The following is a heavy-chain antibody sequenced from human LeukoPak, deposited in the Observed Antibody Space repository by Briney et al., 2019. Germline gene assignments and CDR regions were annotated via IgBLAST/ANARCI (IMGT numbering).Heavy chain of an antibody. J-gene: IGHJ4*02. CDR1: GITFSSYG. V-gene: IGHV3-23*01. Sequence: HPGGSLRLSCAASGITFSSYGMSWVRQAPGKGLEWVSGISGSGGSTYYADSVKGRFTISRDNSMNTLYLQMNSLRGEDTAVYYCARWGPYGDYDYWGQGTLVTVSS. D-gene: IGHD4-17*01. CDR3: ARWGPYGDYDY. CDR2: ISGSGGST.